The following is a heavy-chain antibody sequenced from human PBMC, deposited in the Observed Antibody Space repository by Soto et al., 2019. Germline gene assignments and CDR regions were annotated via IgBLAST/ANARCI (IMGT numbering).Heavy chain of an antibody. Sequence: ASVKVSCKASGSGFISSGIQWVRQAHGQRLEWIGWIVVASGQTNYAQNFRGRVAITRDTSTATAYIELTGLTSEDTAVYFCSADRPDIGVGWWVWGQGTTVTVS. D-gene: IGHD2-15*01. J-gene: IGHJ6*02. CDR3: SADRPDIGVGWWV. V-gene: IGHV1-58*02. CDR2: IVVASGQT. CDR1: GSGFISSG.